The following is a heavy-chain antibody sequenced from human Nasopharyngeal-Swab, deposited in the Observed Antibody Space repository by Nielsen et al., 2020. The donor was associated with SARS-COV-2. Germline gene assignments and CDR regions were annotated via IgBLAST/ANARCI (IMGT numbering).Heavy chain of an antibody. CDR3: ARASNGAYMDV. V-gene: IGHV3-23*01. CDR1: GFTFSSYA. Sequence: GESLKISCAASGFTFSSYAMSWVRQAPGKGLEWVSAISGSGGSTYYADSVEGRFTISRDDTKNSLYLQMNSLRVEDTAVYYCARASNGAYMDVWGKGTTVTVSS. J-gene: IGHJ6*03. D-gene: IGHD2-8*01. CDR2: ISGSGGST.